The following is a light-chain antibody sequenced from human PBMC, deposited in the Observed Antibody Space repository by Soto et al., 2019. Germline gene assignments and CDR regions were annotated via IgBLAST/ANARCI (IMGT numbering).Light chain of an antibody. CDR1: QGISSY. V-gene: IGKV1-9*01. CDR3: QQLNSYPWT. CDR2: AAS. J-gene: IGKJ1*01. Sequence: IQLTQSPSSLSASVGDRVTITCRASQGISSYLAWYQQKPGKAPKLLIYAASTLQSGVPSRFSGSGSGTDFTLTISSLQPEDFAIYYCQQLNSYPWTFGQGTKVEIK.